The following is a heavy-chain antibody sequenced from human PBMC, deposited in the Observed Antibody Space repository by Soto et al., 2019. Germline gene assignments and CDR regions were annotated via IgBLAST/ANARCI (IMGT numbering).Heavy chain of an antibody. CDR2: IDNGGGT. CDR3: VRQGFGVLHGLVDV. V-gene: IGHV4-59*08. Sequence: QVQLQESGPGLVKPSETLSLTCTVSSDSRSSHKWSWIRQPPGKGLEWIGYIDNGGGTSYHPSLRSRVTMSVDTSTLQFTLKLSSVTAADTAVYYCVRQGFGVLHGLVDVWGQGTMVTVSS. D-gene: IGHD3-10*01. J-gene: IGHJ6*02. CDR1: SDSRSSHK.